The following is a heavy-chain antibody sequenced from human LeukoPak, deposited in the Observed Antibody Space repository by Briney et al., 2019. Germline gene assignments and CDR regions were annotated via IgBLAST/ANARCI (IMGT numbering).Heavy chain of an antibody. CDR2: ISGSGGST. CDR1: GFTFSSYA. J-gene: IGHJ4*02. V-gene: IGHV3-23*01. Sequence: GASLRLSCAASGFTFSSYAMSWVRQAPGKGLEWVSAISGSGGSTYYADSVKGRFTISRDNSKNTLYLQMNSLRAEDTAVYYCAKAKGGVGVVVPAALSPHGCWGQGTLVTVSS. D-gene: IGHD2-2*01. CDR3: AKAKGGVGVVVPAALSPHGC.